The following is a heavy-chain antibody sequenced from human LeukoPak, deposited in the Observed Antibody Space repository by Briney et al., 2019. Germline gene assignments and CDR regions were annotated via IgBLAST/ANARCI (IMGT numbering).Heavy chain of an antibody. CDR3: SYDFWSGYYPSLDY. V-gene: IGHV3-49*04. D-gene: IGHD3-3*01. Sequence: PGGSLRLSCTASGFTFGDYAMSWVRQAPGNGLEWLGFIRSKAYGGTTEYAASVKGRFTISRDDSKSIAYLQMNSLKTEDTAVYYCSYDFWSGYYPSLDYWGQGTLVTVSS. CDR1: GFTFGDYA. CDR2: IRSKAYGGTT. J-gene: IGHJ4*02.